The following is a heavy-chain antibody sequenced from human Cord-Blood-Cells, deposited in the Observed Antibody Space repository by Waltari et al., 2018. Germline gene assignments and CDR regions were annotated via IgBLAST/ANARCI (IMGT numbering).Heavy chain of an antibody. D-gene: IGHD3-10*01. CDR1: GYTLTELS. Sequence: QVQLVQSGAEVKKPGASVKVSCKVSGYTLTELSMHWVRQAPGKGLEWMGGFDPEDGETIYAQKFQGRVTMTEDTSTDTAYMELSSLRSEDTAVYYCATAAPVGGIRWAPPAFDIWGQGTMVTVS. V-gene: IGHV1-24*01. J-gene: IGHJ3*02. CDR2: FDPEDGET. CDR3: ATAAPVGGIRWAPPAFDI.